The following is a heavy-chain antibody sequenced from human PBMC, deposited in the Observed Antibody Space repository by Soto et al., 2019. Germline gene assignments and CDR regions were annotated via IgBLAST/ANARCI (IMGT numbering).Heavy chain of an antibody. CDR1: SGSISSGDHY. D-gene: IGHD2-15*01. CDR3: ATVLKGYCSGGTCSSRYFFDY. Sequence: QVQLQESGPGLVKPSQTLSLTCTVSSGSISSGDHYWSWVRQPPGKGLEWIGYIYYSGSAYYNPSLRSRLTISVDTSKNHFSLELSSVTAADTAVYYCATVLKGYCSGGTCSSRYFFDYWGQGTLVTVSS. V-gene: IGHV4-30-4*01. J-gene: IGHJ4*02. CDR2: IYYSGSA.